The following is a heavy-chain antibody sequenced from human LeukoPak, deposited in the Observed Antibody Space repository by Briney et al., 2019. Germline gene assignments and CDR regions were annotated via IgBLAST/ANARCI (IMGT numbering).Heavy chain of an antibody. V-gene: IGHV4-39*07. J-gene: IGHJ6*02. Sequence: SETLSLTCTVSGGSISSSSYYWGWIRQPPGKGLEWIGSIYYSGSTYYNPSLKSRVTISVDTSKNQFSLKLSSVTAADTAVYYCARDQDSSGYYYYGMDVWGQGTTVTVSS. CDR2: IYYSGST. CDR3: ARDQDSSGYYYYGMDV. D-gene: IGHD6-19*01. CDR1: GGSISSSSYY.